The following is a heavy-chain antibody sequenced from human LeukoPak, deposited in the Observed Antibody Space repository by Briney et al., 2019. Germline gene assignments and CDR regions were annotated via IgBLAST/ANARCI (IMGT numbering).Heavy chain of an antibody. CDR1: GSSFSRYS. Sequence: GGSLRLSCAASGSSFSRYSMNWVRQAPGKGLEWLSYIDYSGSMIKYAASVKSRFTISRDNGKNSLFLQMNSLRDEDTGVYYCASELVVLTSSYGLGVWGQGTTVTVSS. V-gene: IGHV3-48*02. D-gene: IGHD3-22*01. CDR3: ASELVVLTSSYGLGV. CDR2: IDYSGSMI. J-gene: IGHJ6*02.